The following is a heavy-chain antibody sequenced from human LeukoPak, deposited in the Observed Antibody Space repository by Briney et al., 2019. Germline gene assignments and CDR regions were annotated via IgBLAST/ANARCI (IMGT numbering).Heavy chain of an antibody. V-gene: IGHV3-48*01. J-gene: IGHJ5*02. Sequence: GGSLRLSCAASGFTFSSYSMNWVRQAPGKGLEWVSYISSSTIYYADSVKGRFTISRDNAKNSLYLQMNSLRAEDTAVYYCARDLGNWFDPWGQGTLVTVSS. CDR3: ARDLGNWFDP. CDR1: GFTFSSYS. CDR2: ISSSTI.